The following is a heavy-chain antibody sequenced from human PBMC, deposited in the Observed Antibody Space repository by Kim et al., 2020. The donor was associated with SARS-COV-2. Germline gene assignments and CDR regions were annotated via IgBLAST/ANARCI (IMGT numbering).Heavy chain of an antibody. CDR1: GYTFTSYY. CDR3: ARVAAAGYDAFDI. J-gene: IGHJ3*02. CDR2: INPSGGST. Sequence: AAVKVSCKASGYTFTSYYMHWVRQAPGQGLEWMGIINPSGGSTSYAQKFQGRVTMTRDTSTSTVYMELSSLRSEDTAVYYCARVAAAGYDAFDIWGQGTMVTVSS. D-gene: IGHD6-13*01. V-gene: IGHV1-46*03.